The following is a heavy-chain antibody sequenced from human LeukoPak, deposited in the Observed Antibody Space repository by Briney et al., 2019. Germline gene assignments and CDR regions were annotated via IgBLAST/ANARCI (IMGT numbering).Heavy chain of an antibody. CDR1: GGSISSYY. CDR2: IYYSGST. Sequence: SGTLSLTCAVSGGSISSYYWSWIRQPPGKGLEWIGYIYYSGSTNYNPSLKSRVTISVDTSKNQFSLKLSSVTAADTAVYYCARDQYYYGMDVWGQGTTVTVSS. J-gene: IGHJ6*02. CDR3: ARDQYYYGMDV. V-gene: IGHV4-59*01.